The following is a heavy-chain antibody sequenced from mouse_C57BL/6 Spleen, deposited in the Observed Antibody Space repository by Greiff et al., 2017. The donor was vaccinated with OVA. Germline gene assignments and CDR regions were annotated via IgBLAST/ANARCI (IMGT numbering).Heavy chain of an antibody. CDR1: GYAFSSSW. D-gene: IGHD1-1*01. Sequence: QVQLQQSGPELVKPGASVKISCKASGYAFSSSWMNWVKQRPGKGLEWIGRIYPGDGDTNYNGKFKGKATLTADKSSSTAYMQLSSLTSEDSAVYFCARGYYGSSYCFDVWGTGTTVTVSS. J-gene: IGHJ1*03. V-gene: IGHV1-82*01. CDR3: ARGYYGSSYCFDV. CDR2: IYPGDGDT.